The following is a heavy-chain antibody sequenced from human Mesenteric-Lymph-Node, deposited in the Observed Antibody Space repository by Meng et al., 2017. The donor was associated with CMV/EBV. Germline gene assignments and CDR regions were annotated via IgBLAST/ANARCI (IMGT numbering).Heavy chain of an antibody. D-gene: IGHD3-3*01. V-gene: IGHV3-21*01. CDR1: GFTFSSYS. CDR3: ARDLTIFGVVTHYGMDV. Sequence: GGSLRLSCAASGFTFSSYSMNWVRQPPGKGLEWVSSISSSSSYIYYADSVKGRFTISRDNAKNSLYLQMNSLRAEDTAVYYCARDLTIFGVVTHYGMDVWGQGTTVTVSS. J-gene: IGHJ6*02. CDR2: ISSSSSYI.